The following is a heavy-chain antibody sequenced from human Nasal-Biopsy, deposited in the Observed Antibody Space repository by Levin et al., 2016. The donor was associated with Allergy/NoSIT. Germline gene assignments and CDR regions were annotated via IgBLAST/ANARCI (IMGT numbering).Heavy chain of an antibody. Sequence: GESLKISCAASGFTFRSYGMHWVRQAPGKGLEWVAIISYDGSKTYYGDSVKGRFTISRDNSKNTLLLQMNSLRSEDTAVYYCAKDHYGMDVWGQGTTVTVSS. CDR3: AKDHYGMDV. J-gene: IGHJ6*02. CDR1: GFTFRSYG. CDR2: ISYDGSKT. V-gene: IGHV3-30*18.